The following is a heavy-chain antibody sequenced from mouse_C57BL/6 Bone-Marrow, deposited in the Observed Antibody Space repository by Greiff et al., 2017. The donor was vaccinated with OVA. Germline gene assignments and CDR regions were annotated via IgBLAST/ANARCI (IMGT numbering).Heavy chain of an antibody. CDR1: GYTFTDYE. D-gene: IGHD2-5*01. CDR2: IDPETGGT. V-gene: IGHV1-15*01. J-gene: IGHJ4*01. CDR3: RRGYSNYNAMGY. Sequence: QVQLQQSGAELVRPGASVTLSCKASGYTFTDYEMHWVKQTPVHGLEWIGAIDPETGGTAYNQKFKGKAILTADKSSSTAYMELRSLTSEDSAVDYCRRGYSNYNAMGYGGQGTSVTVSA.